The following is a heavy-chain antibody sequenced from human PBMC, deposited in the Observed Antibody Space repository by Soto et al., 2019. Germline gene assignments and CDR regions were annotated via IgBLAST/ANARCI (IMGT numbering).Heavy chain of an antibody. J-gene: IGHJ6*02. CDR2: FYSSGSP. D-gene: IGHD2-21*02. CDR3: ARDLWGYCGTDCYPLDV. Sequence: SETLSLTCTVSGGSLSGYYWSWIRQPPGKGLEWIGDFYSSGSPHHNPSLKNRVSISEDRSKNEFSLKLSSVTAADTAIYYCARDLWGYCGTDCYPLDVWGQGTTVTVSS. CDR1: GGSLSGYY. V-gene: IGHV4-59*01.